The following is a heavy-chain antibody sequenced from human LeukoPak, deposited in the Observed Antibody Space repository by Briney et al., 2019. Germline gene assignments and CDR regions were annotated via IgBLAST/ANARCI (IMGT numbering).Heavy chain of an antibody. Sequence: ASVKVSCKASGYTFSGHYMHWVRQAPGQGLGWMGWIKPSSGATNYAQKFRGRVTMTRDTSNRTSYMELSRLRSDDTALYYCASCYYDSSGYYYFDYWGQGTLVTVSS. J-gene: IGHJ4*02. V-gene: IGHV1-2*02. CDR2: IKPSSGAT. CDR3: ASCYYDSSGYYYFDY. CDR1: GYTFSGHY. D-gene: IGHD3-22*01.